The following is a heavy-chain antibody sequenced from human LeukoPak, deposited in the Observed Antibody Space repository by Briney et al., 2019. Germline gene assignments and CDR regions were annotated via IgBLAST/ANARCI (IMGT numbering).Heavy chain of an antibody. CDR2: ISYDGSNK. Sequence: GGSLRLSCAASGFTFNSYAMHWVRQAPGKGLEWVAVISYDGSNKFYADSVKGRFTISRDNSKNTLYLQMNSLRDEDTAVYYCARDRQPDGKQLIPNDYWGQGTLATVSS. CDR3: ARDRQPDGKQLIPNDY. CDR1: GFTFNSYA. V-gene: IGHV3-30-3*01. D-gene: IGHD6-6*01. J-gene: IGHJ4*02.